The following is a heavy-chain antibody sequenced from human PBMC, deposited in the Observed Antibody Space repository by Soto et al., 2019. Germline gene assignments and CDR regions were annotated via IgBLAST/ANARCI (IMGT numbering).Heavy chain of an antibody. CDR1: GGTFSSYR. D-gene: IGHD6-13*01. CDR2: IVPIYRTA. Sequence: ASVKVSCKASGGTFSSYRINWVRQAPGQGLEWVGGIVPIYRTADYAQKFQGRVTITADESARTSYMELHSLKSQDTAVYYCVRDSGAKLSSSWGQGTLVTVSS. CDR3: VRDSGAKLSSS. J-gene: IGHJ4*02. V-gene: IGHV1-69*13.